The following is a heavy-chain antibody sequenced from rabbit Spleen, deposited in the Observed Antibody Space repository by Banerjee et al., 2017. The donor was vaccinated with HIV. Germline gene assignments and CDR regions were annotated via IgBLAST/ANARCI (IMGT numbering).Heavy chain of an antibody. Sequence: QSLEESGGDLGKPEGSLTLTCTASGFSFSDSYYMYWVRQAPGKGLEWIACIYAGSSDSTYSATWAKGRFTLSKTSSTTVTLQMTSLTVADTATYFCARDTGSSFSSYGMDLCGPGTLVTVS. D-gene: IGHD8-1*01. J-gene: IGHJ6*01. CDR2: IYAGSSDST. V-gene: IGHV1S40*01. CDR1: GFSFSDSYY. CDR3: ARDTGSSFSSYGMDL.